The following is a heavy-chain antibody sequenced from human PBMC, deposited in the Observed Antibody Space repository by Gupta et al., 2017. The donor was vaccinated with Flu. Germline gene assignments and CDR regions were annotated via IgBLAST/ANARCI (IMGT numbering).Heavy chain of an antibody. J-gene: IGHJ4*02. Sequence: QLQLQESGPGLVKPSETLSLTCTVSGGSISSSSYYWGWIRQPPGKGLEWIGSIYYSGRTYYNPSLKSRVTISVDTSKNQFSLKLSSVTAADPAVYYCARHGGITAPVDYWGQGTLVTVSS. V-gene: IGHV4-39*01. CDR2: IYYSGRT. CDR1: GGSISSSSYY. CDR3: ARHGGITAPVDY. D-gene: IGHD3-16*01.